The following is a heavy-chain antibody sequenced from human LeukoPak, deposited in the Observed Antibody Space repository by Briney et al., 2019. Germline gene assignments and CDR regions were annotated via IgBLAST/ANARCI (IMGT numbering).Heavy chain of an antibody. CDR2: INWNGGST. CDR1: GFTFDDYG. D-gene: IGHD6-19*01. J-gene: IGHJ4*02. CDR3: ARRGIAVAGNDY. V-gene: IGHV3-20*04. Sequence: GGSLRLSCAASGFTFDDYGMSWVRQAPGKGLEWVSGINWNGGSTGYADSVKGRFTISRDNAKNSLYLQMDSLRAEDTALYYCARRGIAVAGNDYWGQGTLVTVSS.